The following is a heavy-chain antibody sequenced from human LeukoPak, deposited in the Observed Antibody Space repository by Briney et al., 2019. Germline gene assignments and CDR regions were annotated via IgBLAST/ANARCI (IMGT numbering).Heavy chain of an antibody. CDR1: GYTFTSYG. J-gene: IGHJ5*02. CDR2: ISAYNGNT. D-gene: IGHD2-2*01. Sequence: VASVKVSCKASGYTFTSYGISWVRQAPGQGLKWMGWISAYNGNTNYAQKLQGRVTMTTDTSTSTAYMELRSLRSDDTAVYYCARIAQYCSSTSCYRGFNWFDPWGQGTLVTVSS. CDR3: ARIAQYCSSTSCYRGFNWFDP. V-gene: IGHV1-18*01.